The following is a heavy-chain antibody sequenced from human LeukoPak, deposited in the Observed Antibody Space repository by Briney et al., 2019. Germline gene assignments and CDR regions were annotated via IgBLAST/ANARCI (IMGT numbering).Heavy chain of an antibody. J-gene: IGHJ4*02. D-gene: IGHD3-10*01. Sequence: PSETLSLTCAVYGGSFSGYYWSWIRQPPGKGLEWIGSIYYSGSTYYNPSLKSRVTISVDTSKNQFSLKLSSVTAADTAVYYCARDPYYGSGNDNDYWGQGTLVTVSS. V-gene: IGHV4-34*01. CDR3: ARDPYYGSGNDNDY. CDR2: IYYSGST. CDR1: GGSFSGYY.